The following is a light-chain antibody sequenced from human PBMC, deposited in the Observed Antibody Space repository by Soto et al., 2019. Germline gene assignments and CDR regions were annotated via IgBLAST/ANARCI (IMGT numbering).Light chain of an antibody. CDR2: TGS. Sequence: DIQMTQSPSSVYASVGDRVTITCRASQAIDSWFAWYQQKPGEAPKLLIFTGSLLHSGVPPRFSSSGSGTDFILTISSMQPEYIATYYCQQTLSFPPTFGQETKL. J-gene: IGKJ1*01. CDR1: QAIDSW. V-gene: IGKV1-12*01. CDR3: QQTLSFPPT.